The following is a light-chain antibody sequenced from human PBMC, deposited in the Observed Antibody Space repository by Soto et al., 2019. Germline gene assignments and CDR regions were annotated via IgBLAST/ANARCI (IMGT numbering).Light chain of an antibody. J-gene: IGKJ3*01. Sequence: DIQMTQSPSTLSASVGDRVTITCRASQSIRNWLAWYQQKPGKAPKLLIYDASNLQTGVPSRFSGSGSGTEFPLTISGLQPDDFATYNCQLYNSYYSGVFTFGPGTKVDI. CDR2: DAS. CDR3: QLYNSYYSGVFT. CDR1: QSIRNW. V-gene: IGKV1-5*01.